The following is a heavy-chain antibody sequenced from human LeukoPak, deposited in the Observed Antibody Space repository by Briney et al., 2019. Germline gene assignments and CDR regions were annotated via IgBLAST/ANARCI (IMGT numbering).Heavy chain of an antibody. CDR3: ARDLGNYASGTYWDPFDP. CDR2: VSPYNGNT. J-gene: IGHJ5*02. CDR1: GYTFTSYG. Sequence: ASVKVSCKASGYTFTSYGISWVRQAPGQGLEWMGWVSPYNGNTKYAQNLQDRVTMTTDTSTNTAYMELRSLKSDDTAMYYCARDLGNYASGTYWDPFDPWGQGTLVTVSS. D-gene: IGHD3-10*01. V-gene: IGHV1-18*01.